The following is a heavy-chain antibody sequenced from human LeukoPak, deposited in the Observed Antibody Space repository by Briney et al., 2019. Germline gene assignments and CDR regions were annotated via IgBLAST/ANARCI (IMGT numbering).Heavy chain of an antibody. J-gene: IGHJ4*02. CDR1: GYSTFTTYW. CDR2: IYPGDSDI. D-gene: IGHD2-2*01. Sequence: GESLKISCKGSGYSTFTTYWIGWVRQMPGKGLESMGIIYPGDSDIRYSPSFQGQVTISADKSISTTYLQWTSLKASDTAVYYCARLQCSSTTFPFDQWGQGTLVTVSS. CDR3: ARLQCSSTTFPFDQ. V-gene: IGHV5-51*01.